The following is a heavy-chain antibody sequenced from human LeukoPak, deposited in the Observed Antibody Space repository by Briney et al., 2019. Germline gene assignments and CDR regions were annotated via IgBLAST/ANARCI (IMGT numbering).Heavy chain of an antibody. CDR3: ARREKEDWYFDL. CDR2: IYPGDSDT. J-gene: IGHJ2*01. V-gene: IGHV5-51*01. CDR1: GYSFSTYW. Sequence: GESLKISCEGSGYSFSTYWIGWVRQMPGKGLGSMGIIYPGDSDTRYSPSFQGQVTISADKSISTAYPQWSSLKASDTAIYYCARREKEDWYFDLWGRGTLVTVSS.